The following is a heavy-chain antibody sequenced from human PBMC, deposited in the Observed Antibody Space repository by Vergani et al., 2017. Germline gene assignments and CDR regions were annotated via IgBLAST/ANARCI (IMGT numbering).Heavy chain of an antibody. CDR1: GFPLSTYG. CDR2: IRKDGIDK. V-gene: IGHV3-30*02. Sequence: QFHLVDSGGGVVQPREPLRLSCVASGFPLSTYGMHWVRHAPGKGRDWVAFIRKDGIDKLYADSVSGRFTISRDISKNTLYLEMNSLSAEDTALDHCVKDHPVFDEWGRGTLVSVS. J-gene: IGHJ4*02. CDR3: VKDHPVFDE.